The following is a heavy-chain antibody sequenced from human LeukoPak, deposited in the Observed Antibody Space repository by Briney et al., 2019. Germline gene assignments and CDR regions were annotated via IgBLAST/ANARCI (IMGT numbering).Heavy chain of an antibody. J-gene: IGHJ4*02. Sequence: SGGSLRLSCAGSGFTFSSYAMSWVRQAPGKGLEWVSAISGSGGTTYYADSVKGRFTISRDNSKNTLYLQMNSLRAEDTAVYYCAKDTSGSYFTGDYWGQGTLVTVSS. D-gene: IGHD3-22*01. CDR3: AKDTSGSYFTGDY. CDR2: ISGSGGTT. V-gene: IGHV3-23*01. CDR1: GFTFSSYA.